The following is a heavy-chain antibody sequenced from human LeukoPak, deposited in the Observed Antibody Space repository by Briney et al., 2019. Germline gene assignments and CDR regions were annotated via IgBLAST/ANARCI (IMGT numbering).Heavy chain of an antibody. V-gene: IGHV3-7*01. CDR3: ARVGIAAGLDAFDI. CDR2: IKQDGSEK. J-gene: IGHJ3*02. D-gene: IGHD6-13*01. Sequence: PGGSLTLSCAASGFTFSSYWMSWVRQAPGKGLEWVADIKQDGSEKYYVASLKGRFTISRDNAKTSLYLQMNSLRAEDTAVYYCARVGIAAGLDAFDICGEGEMVTVSS. CDR1: GFTFSSYW.